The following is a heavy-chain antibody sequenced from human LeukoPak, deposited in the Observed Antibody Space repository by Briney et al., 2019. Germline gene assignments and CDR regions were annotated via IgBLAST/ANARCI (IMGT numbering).Heavy chain of an antibody. Sequence: GGSLRLSCSASGFTFNRFYLHWVRQAPGKGLEFVSHISSNGATTYYADSVKGRFTISRDNSKNTLHLQMSSLRADDTAVYYCVKDRSIAAPNNDFFDSWGQGALVTVSS. CDR2: ISSNGATT. D-gene: IGHD6-6*01. CDR3: VKDRSIAAPNNDFFDS. J-gene: IGHJ4*02. CDR1: GFTFNRFY. V-gene: IGHV3-64D*06.